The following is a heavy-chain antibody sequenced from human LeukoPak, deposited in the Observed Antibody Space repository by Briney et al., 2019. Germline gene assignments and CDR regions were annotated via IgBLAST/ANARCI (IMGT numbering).Heavy chain of an antibody. J-gene: IGHJ6*04. CDR1: GFTFSSYD. V-gene: IGHV3-30*03. CDR3: ARDSGTYGYYMDV. Sequence: GGSLSLSCAASGFTFSSYDMHGVRQAPGKGLEWVAVISYDGSNKYYADSVKGRFTISRDNAKNSVYLQMNSRRVEDTAVYYCARDSGTYGYYMDVWGKGTTVTVSS. D-gene: IGHD1-26*01. CDR2: ISYDGSNK.